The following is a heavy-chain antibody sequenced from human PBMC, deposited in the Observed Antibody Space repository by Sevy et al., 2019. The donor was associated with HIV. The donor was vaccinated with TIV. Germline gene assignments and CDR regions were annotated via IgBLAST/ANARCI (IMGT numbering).Heavy chain of an antibody. V-gene: IGHV3-66*02. CDR1: GFSVSSQS. D-gene: IGHD1-1*01. J-gene: IGHJ3*02. Sequence: GGSLRLSCAISGFSVSSQSMSWVRQAPGKGLEWVSVKYSHGGTSYADSVKGRFTIARDTSKNTRHLQMNAVKSEDTGVYYCVRLNGSPSYWNGIDIWGQGTMVTVSS. CDR2: KYSHGGT. CDR3: VRLNGSPSYWNGIDI.